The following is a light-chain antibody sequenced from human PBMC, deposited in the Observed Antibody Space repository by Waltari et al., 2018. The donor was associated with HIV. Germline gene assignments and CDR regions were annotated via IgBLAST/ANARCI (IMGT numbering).Light chain of an antibody. CDR1: QSVRSN. J-gene: IGKJ1*01. Sequence: EIVMTQSPATLSVSPGERITLSCRASQSVRSNLAWYQQKPGQAPRLLIYGASTRTAGIPARFSGGGSGTEFTLTIGSLQSEDFAVYYCQQYNNWPRTFGQGTKVEIK. CDR2: GAS. CDR3: QQYNNWPRT. V-gene: IGKV3-15*01.